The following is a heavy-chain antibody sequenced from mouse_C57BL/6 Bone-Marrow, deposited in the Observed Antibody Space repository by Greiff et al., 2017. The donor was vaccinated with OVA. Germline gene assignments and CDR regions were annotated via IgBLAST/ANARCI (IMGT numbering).Heavy chain of an antibody. CDR2: INPYNGGT. CDR1: GYTFTDYY. V-gene: IGHV1-19*01. Sequence: EVQLQQSGPVLVKPGASVKMSCKASGYTFTDYYMNWVKQSHGKNLEWIGVINPYNGGTSYNQKFKGKATLTVDKSSSTAYMELNSLTSEDSAVYYCAKRGLGRRDYFDYWGQGTTLTVSS. CDR3: AKRGLGRRDYFDY. D-gene: IGHD3-3*01. J-gene: IGHJ2*01.